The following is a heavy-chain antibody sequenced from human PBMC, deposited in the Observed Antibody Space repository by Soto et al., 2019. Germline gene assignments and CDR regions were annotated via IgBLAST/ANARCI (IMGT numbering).Heavy chain of an antibody. CDR3: ARERCSSSSCQPWAYYGMDV. Sequence: ASVKVSCKASGYMFDNHGISWVRQAPGQGLEWLGWISPYNGYTNYAQKFQGRVSMTTDTSTTTAQMELRSLRSDDTGTYYCARERCSSSSCQPWAYYGMDVWGQGTTVTVSS. D-gene: IGHD2-2*01. CDR2: ISPYNGYT. CDR1: GYMFDNHG. V-gene: IGHV1-18*01. J-gene: IGHJ6*02.